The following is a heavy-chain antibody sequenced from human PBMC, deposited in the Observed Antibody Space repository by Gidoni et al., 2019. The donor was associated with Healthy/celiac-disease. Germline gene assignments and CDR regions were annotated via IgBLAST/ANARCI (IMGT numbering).Heavy chain of an antibody. CDR1: GFTFSSYS. CDR2: ISSSSSTL. D-gene: IGHD2-21*02. Sequence: EVQLVESGGGLVQPGGSLRLSCAASGFTFSSYSMNWVSQAPGKGLECVSYISSSSSTLYYADSVKGRFTISRDNAKNSLYLQMNSLRAEDTAVYYCARDARIALVTAIRNWFDPWGQGTLVTVSS. J-gene: IGHJ5*02. CDR3: ARDARIALVTAIRNWFDP. V-gene: IGHV3-48*04.